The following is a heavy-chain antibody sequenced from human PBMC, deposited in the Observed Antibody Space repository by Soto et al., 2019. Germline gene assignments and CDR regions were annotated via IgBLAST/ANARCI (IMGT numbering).Heavy chain of an antibody. Sequence: QVQLVQSGAEVREPGASVKVSCKASGYSFTSLDINWVRQTAGQGLEWMGWMQPSTGRTGYAQKFQCRVTMTRDTSINTANMELTTLTSDDTAFYYCARGVSAGVDYWGQGTLVTVSS. D-gene: IGHD1-26*01. CDR3: ARGVSAGVDY. J-gene: IGHJ4*02. V-gene: IGHV1-8*01. CDR1: GYSFTSLD. CDR2: MQPSTGRT.